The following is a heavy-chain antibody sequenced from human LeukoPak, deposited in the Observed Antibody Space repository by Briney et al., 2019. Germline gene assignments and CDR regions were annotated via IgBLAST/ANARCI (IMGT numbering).Heavy chain of an antibody. J-gene: IGHJ5*02. CDR2: IYTSGST. V-gene: IGHV4-61*02. CDR1: GGSISSGSYY. D-gene: IGHD2-2*02. Sequence: SQTLSFTCTVSGGSISSGSYYWSWIRQPAGKGLEWIGRIYTSGSTNYNPSLKSRVTISVDTSKNQFSLKLSSVTAADTAVYYCAREGGRSVVVPAAITWFDPWGQGTLVTVSS. CDR3: AREGGRSVVVPAAITWFDP.